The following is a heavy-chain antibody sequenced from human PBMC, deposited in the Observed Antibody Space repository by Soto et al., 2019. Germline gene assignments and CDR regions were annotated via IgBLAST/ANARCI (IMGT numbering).Heavy chain of an antibody. D-gene: IGHD6-6*01. CDR1: GFTFTSSA. CDR2: IVVGSGNT. J-gene: IGHJ4*02. CDR3: AADSTTLEYSSSDPLGY. Sequence: QMQLVQSGPEVKKPGTSVKVSCKASGFTFTSSAVQWVRQARGQRLEWIGWIVVGSGNTNHAQKFQERVTITRDMSISTAYIELSSLRSEDTAVYYCAADSTTLEYSSSDPLGYWGQGTLVTVSS. V-gene: IGHV1-58*01.